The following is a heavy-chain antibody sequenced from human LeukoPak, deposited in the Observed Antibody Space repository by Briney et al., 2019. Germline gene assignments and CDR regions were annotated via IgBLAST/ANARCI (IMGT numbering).Heavy chain of an antibody. CDR3: AKVPYSGDY. D-gene: IGHD6-13*01. V-gene: IGHV3-48*03. Sequence: GGSLRLSCAASGFTFSSYEMNWVRQAPGKGVEWVSYISSSGSTIYYADSVKGRFTISRDNAKNSLYPQMNSLRAEDTAVYYCAKVPYSGDYWGQGTLVTVSS. J-gene: IGHJ4*02. CDR1: GFTFSSYE. CDR2: ISSSGSTI.